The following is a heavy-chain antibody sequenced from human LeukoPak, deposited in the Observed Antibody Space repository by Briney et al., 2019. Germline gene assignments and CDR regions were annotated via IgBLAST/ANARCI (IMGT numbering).Heavy chain of an antibody. J-gene: IGHJ4*02. Sequence: SETLSLTCAVYGGSFSGYYWSWIRQPPGKGLEWIGEINHSGSTNYNPSLKSRVTISVDTSKNQFSLKLSSVTAADTAVYYCARRPYYYDSSGYSGGWGQGTLVTVSS. CDR3: ARRPYYYDSSGYSGG. D-gene: IGHD3-22*01. CDR2: INHSGST. V-gene: IGHV4-34*01. CDR1: GGSFSGYY.